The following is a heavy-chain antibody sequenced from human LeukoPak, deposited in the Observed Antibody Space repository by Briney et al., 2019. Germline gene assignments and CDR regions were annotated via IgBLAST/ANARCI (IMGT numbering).Heavy chain of an antibody. CDR3: ARARRGSGYYSIDY. CDR1: GGSFSGYY. V-gene: IGHV4-34*01. J-gene: IGHJ4*02. Sequence: SETLSLTCGVYGGSFSGYYWSWIRQPPGKGLEWLGEINHSGSANYNPSPNRRVTISVDTSKNQFSLRLSAVTAADTAVYYCARARRGSGYYSIDYWGQGTLVTVSS. CDR2: INHSGSA. D-gene: IGHD3-3*01.